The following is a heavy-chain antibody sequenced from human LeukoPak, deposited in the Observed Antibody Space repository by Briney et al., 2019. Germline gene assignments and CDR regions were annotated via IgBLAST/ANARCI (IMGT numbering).Heavy chain of an antibody. J-gene: IGHJ4*02. Sequence: GGSLRLSCAASGFTLSSSEVNWVRQAPGKGLEWVSYISSSGSTIYYADSVTGRFTSSRDNAKNSLYLQMNSLRAEDTAVYYWAKDLYYDILTDYPSFDYWGQGTLVTVSS. CDR2: ISSSGSTI. CDR3: AKDLYYDILTDYPSFDY. D-gene: IGHD3-9*01. CDR1: GFTLSSSE. V-gene: IGHV3-48*03.